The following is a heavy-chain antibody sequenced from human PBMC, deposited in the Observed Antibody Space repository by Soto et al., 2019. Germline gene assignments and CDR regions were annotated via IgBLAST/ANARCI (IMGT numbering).Heavy chain of an antibody. Sequence: ASVKVSCKASGYTFTSYAMHWVRQAPGQRLVWMGCFNFGYVNTNYSQIFQGRVTFPRDTSAITAYMELSSLRSEDTAVYYCARDVAAADYWGQGTLVTVSS. V-gene: IGHV1-3*01. CDR2: FNFGYVNT. CDR3: ARDVAAADY. CDR1: GYTFTSYA. D-gene: IGHD6-13*01. J-gene: IGHJ4*02.